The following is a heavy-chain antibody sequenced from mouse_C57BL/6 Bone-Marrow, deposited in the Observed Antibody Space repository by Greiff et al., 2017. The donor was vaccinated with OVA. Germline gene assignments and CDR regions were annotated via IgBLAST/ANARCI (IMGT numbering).Heavy chain of an antibody. D-gene: IGHD2-5*01. J-gene: IGHJ3*01. CDR3: ARSYCSNYAWFAY. CDR2: IHPNSGST. V-gene: IGHV1-64*01. CDR1: GYTFTSYW. Sequence: QVQLKESGAELVKPGASVKLSCKASGYTFTSYWMHWVKQRPGQGLEWIGMIHPNSGSTNYNEKFKSKATLTVDKSSSTAYMQLSSLTSEDSAVYYSARSYCSNYAWFAYWGQGTLVTVSA.